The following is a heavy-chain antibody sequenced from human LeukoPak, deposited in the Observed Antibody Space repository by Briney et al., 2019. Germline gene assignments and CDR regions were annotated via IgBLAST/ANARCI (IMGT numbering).Heavy chain of an antibody. CDR1: GFTFSSYA. CDR3: ARGVMRYILTGGPPFGAFDI. CDR2: ISYDGSNK. J-gene: IGHJ3*02. Sequence: PGGSLRLSCAASGFTFSSYAMHWVRQAPGKGLEWVAGISYDGSNKYYADSVKGRFTISRDNSKNTLYLQMNSLRAEDTAVYYCARGVMRYILTGGPPFGAFDIWGQGTMVTVSS. V-gene: IGHV3-30-3*01. D-gene: IGHD3-9*01.